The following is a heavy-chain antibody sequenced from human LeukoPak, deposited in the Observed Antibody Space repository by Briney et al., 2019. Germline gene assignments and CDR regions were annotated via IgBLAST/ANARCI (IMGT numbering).Heavy chain of an antibody. V-gene: IGHV4-39*01. J-gene: IGHJ4*02. CDR3: ATPPAGLGGSFDY. CDR1: GGSISSTNYY. Sequence: SETLSLTCTVSGGSISSTNYYWGWIRQPPGKGLEWIGSIYYSGTTYYNPSLKSRVTISVDMSKNQFSLKLTSVTAADTAVYYCATPPAGLGGSFDYWGQGTLVTVSP. CDR2: IYYSGTT. D-gene: IGHD6-19*01.